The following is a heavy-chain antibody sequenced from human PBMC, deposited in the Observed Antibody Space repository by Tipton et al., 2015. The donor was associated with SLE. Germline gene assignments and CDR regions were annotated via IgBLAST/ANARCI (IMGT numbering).Heavy chain of an antibody. V-gene: IGHV4-39*07. Sequence: TLSLTCTVSGGSISSSSYYWGWIRPPPGKGLEWIGSIYYSGSTYYNPSLKSRVTISVDTSKNQFSLKLSSVTAADTAVYYCARRSSSWYRGYAFDIWGQGTMVTVSS. CDR1: GGSISSSSYY. J-gene: IGHJ3*02. CDR2: IYYSGST. CDR3: ARRSSSWYRGYAFDI. D-gene: IGHD6-13*01.